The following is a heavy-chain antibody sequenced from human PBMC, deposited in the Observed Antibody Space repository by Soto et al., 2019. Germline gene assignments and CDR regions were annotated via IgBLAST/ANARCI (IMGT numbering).Heavy chain of an antibody. D-gene: IGHD2-2*02. V-gene: IGHV3-48*01. CDR3: ARDEIVVPAAIGNYFDY. CDR1: GFTFSSYS. CDR2: ISSSSITI. Sequence: EVQLVESGGGLVQPGGSLRLSCAASGFTFSSYSMNWVRQAPGKGLEWVSSISSSSITIYYADSGKGRFTISRDNAKNSLYLQMNSLRAEDTAVYYCARDEIVVPAAIGNYFDYWGQGTLVTVSS. J-gene: IGHJ4*02.